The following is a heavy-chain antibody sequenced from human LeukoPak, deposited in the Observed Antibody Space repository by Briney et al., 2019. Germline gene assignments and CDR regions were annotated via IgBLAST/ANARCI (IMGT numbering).Heavy chain of an antibody. J-gene: IGHJ5*02. D-gene: IGHD3-3*01. CDR2: IYYSGST. CDR3: ERSSWNNWFDP. V-gene: IGHV4-59*01. CDR1: GGSISRYY. Sequence: PSETLSLTCSVSGGSISRYYGRWIRQPPGKGLEWIGYIYYSGSTNYNPSLKSRVTIFVDTSKNQFSLKLSSVTAADSAAYNEERSSWNNWFDPWGQGTLVTVSS.